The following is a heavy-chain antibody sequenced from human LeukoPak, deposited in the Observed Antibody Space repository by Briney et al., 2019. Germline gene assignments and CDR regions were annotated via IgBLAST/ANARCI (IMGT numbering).Heavy chain of an antibody. CDR2: ISGSGGST. Sequence: PGGSLRLSCAASGFTFSSYAMSWVRQAPGKGLEWVSAISGSGGSTYYADSVKGRFTISRDNSKNTLYLKMSSLRAEDTAVYYCAKGRYGGNPRGFDYWGQGTLVTVSS. V-gene: IGHV3-23*01. D-gene: IGHD4-23*01. J-gene: IGHJ4*02. CDR1: GFTFSSYA. CDR3: AKGRYGGNPRGFDY.